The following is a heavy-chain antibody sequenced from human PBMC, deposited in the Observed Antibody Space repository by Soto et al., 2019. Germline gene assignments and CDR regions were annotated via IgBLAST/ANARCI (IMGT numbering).Heavy chain of an antibody. J-gene: IGHJ6*02. V-gene: IGHV2-5*02. CDR3: AYLPCSGGSCYWFSFSGMDV. CDR2: IYWDDDK. D-gene: IGHD2-15*01. CDR1: GFSLSTSGVG. Sequence: QITLKESGPTLVKPTQTLTLTCTFSGFSLSTSGVGVAWIRQPPGKALEWLALIYWDDDKRYRPSLESRLTNPQDPSKNQGVLNMAHMDSVDTATYYCAYLPCSGGSCYWFSFSGMDVWGQGTTVTVSS.